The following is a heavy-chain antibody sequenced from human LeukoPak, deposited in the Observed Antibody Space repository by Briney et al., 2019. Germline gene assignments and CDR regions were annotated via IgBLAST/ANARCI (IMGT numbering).Heavy chain of an antibody. J-gene: IGHJ5*01. CDR2: ISYDGTNK. CDR1: GFTFSSYA. CDR3: AKGLLLGFNWFDS. V-gene: IGHV3-30*04. D-gene: IGHD3-10*02. Sequence: PGGSLRLSCAASGFTFSSYAMHWVRQAPGKGLEWVALISYDGTNKYYADSVKGRFTISRDNSKNMLYLQMNSLRAEDTAVYYCAKGLLLGFNWFDSWGQGTLVTVSS.